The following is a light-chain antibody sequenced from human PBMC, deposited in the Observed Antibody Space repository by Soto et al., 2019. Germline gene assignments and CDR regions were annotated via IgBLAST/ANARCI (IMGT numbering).Light chain of an antibody. J-gene: IGLJ2*01. CDR2: VDR. CDR1: SGSIANNY. Sequence: FMLTQPHSVSESPGKTVIISCTRSSGSIANNYVQWYQLRPASAPSTVIYVDRQRPSSVPDRFSGSIDRSSNSASLTISILQTEDEADYYCQSYYGSNQFFGGGTTLTVL. V-gene: IGLV6-57*04. CDR3: QSYYGSNQF.